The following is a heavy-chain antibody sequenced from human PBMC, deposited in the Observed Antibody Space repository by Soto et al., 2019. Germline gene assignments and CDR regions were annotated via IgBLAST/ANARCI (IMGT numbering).Heavy chain of an antibody. CDR1: AYSFSNFY. V-gene: IGHV1-46*01. J-gene: IGHJ4*02. D-gene: IGHD2-21*01. CDR2: ITPSGDGT. CDR3: TRDGHAYNFDY. Sequence: QVHLVQSGAEVKKPGASVKVSCKASAYSFSNFYMHWVRQAPGQGLEWMGRITPSGDGTNYAQQFEGRLIVTRDTSTSTLYMELSSLSSEDTAVYYCTRDGHAYNFDYWGQGTLVTVSS.